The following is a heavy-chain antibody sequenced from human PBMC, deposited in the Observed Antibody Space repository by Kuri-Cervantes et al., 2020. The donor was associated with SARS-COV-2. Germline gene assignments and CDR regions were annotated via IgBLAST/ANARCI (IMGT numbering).Heavy chain of an antibody. Sequence: ASVKVSCKVSGYSFTSYAMNWVRQAPGQGLEWMGWINPNSGGTNYAQKFQGRVTMTRDTSISTAYMELSRLRSDDTAVYYCARDRCSRTTCYPWFGPWGQGTLVTVSS. CDR3: ARDRCSRTTCYPWFGP. V-gene: IGHV1-2*02. J-gene: IGHJ5*02. D-gene: IGHD2-2*01. CDR1: GYSFTSYA. CDR2: INPNSGGT.